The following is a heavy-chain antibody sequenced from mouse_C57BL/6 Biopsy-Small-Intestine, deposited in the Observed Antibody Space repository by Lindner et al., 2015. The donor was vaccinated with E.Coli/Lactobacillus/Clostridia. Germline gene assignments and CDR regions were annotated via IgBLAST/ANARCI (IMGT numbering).Heavy chain of an antibody. V-gene: IGHV1-14*01. J-gene: IGHJ1*01. CDR1: GYTFTSYV. Sequence: VQLQESGPELVKPGASVKMSCKASGYTFTSYVMHWVKQRPGQGLEWIGYINPYNDGTTYNEKFKGKATLTSDKSSSIVYMELSSLTSEDSAVYYCAYGDHWYFDVWGAGTTVTVSS. D-gene: IGHD2-13*01. CDR2: INPYNDGT. CDR3: AYGDHWYFDV.